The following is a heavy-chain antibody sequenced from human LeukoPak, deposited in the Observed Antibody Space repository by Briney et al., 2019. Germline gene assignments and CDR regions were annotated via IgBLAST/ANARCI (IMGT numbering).Heavy chain of an antibody. J-gene: IGHJ4*02. CDR2: IFPSDGEI. CDR1: GFTFSTFA. Sequence: GRSLRLSCAASGFTFSTFAMIWVRQPPGKGLEWVSSIFPSDGEIHYADSVRGRFTISRANSKSTLSLQMNSLRAEDTAIYYCATYRQVLLPFESWGQGTLVTVSP. D-gene: IGHD2-8*02. V-gene: IGHV3-23*01. CDR3: ATYRQVLLPFES.